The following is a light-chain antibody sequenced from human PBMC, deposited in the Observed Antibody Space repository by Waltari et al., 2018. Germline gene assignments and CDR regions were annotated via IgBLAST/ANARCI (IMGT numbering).Light chain of an antibody. CDR3: QQYGSSPRT. V-gene: IGKV3-20*01. Sequence: EIVLTQSPGTLSLSPGERATLSCRASQSVSSNYLAGYQHKPGQAPILVIYDASTRATGIPDRFSGSGSGTDFTLTISRLEPEDFAVYYCQQYGSSPRTFGQGTKVEIK. CDR1: QSVSSNY. CDR2: DAS. J-gene: IGKJ1*01.